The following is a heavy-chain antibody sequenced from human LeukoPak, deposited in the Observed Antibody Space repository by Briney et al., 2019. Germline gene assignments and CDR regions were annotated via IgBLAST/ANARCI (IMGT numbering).Heavy chain of an antibody. CDR1: GYTFTTYY. V-gene: IGHV1-46*01. CDR2: INPTGGGT. CDR3: ARQGRSGSYSAFSWFDP. Sequence: GASVKVSCKASGYTFTTYYMHWVRQAPGKGLEWMGKINPTGGGTTYAQKFQGRVTMTRDMSTNTVYMELSSLRSEDTAVYYCARQGRSGSYSAFSWFDPWGQGTLVTVSS. J-gene: IGHJ5*02. D-gene: IGHD3-22*01.